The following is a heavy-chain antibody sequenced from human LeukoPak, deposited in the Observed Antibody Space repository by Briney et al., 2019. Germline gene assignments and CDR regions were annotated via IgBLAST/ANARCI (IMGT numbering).Heavy chain of an antibody. D-gene: IGHD6-13*01. V-gene: IGHV3-23*01. CDR2: ISGSGGST. Sequence: GGSLRLSCAASGFTFSSYAMSWVRQAPGKGLEWVSAISGSGGSTYYADSVKGRFTISRDNSKNTLYLQMNSLRAEDPAVYYCAKTLEPWSYSISWYDFYYGMDVWGQGTAVTVSS. J-gene: IGHJ6*02. CDR1: GFTFSSYA. CDR3: AKTLEPWSYSISWYDFYYGMDV.